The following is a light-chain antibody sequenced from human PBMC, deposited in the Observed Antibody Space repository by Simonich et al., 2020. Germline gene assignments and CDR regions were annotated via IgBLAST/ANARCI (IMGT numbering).Light chain of an antibody. CDR1: SGSIASNY. CDR2: ADN. Sequence: NFMLTQPHSGSESPGKTVTISCTRSSGSIASNYVQWDQQRPGSAPTTVIYADNQKPSGVPYRFSGSIDSSSNSASLTISGLKTEDEADYYCQSYDSSNHVVFGGGTKLTVL. CDR3: QSYDSSNHVV. J-gene: IGLJ2*01. V-gene: IGLV6-57*03.